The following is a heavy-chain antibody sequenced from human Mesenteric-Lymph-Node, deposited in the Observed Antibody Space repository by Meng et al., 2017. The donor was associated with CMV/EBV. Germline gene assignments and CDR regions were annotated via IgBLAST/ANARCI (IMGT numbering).Heavy chain of an antibody. CDR1: GFTFSSYG. D-gene: IGHD1-1*01. CDR2: IRYDGSNK. J-gene: IGHJ4*02. Sequence: GESLKISCAASGFTFSSYGMHWVRQAPGKGLEWVAFIRYDGSNKYYADSVKGRFTISRDNSKNTLYLQMNSLRAEDTAVYYCAKDYKPNWGQGTLVTVSS. V-gene: IGHV3-30*02. CDR3: AKDYKPN.